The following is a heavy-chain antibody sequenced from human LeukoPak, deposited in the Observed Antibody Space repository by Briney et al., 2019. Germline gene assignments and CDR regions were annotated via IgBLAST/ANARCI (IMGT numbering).Heavy chain of an antibody. Sequence: PSETLSLTCAVYGGSFSGYYWSWIRQPPGKGLEWIGEINHSGSTNYNPSLQSRVTISVDTSKNQFSLKLSPVTAADTAVYYCARGAENWNYRYFYYMDVWGKGTTVTVFS. CDR1: GGSFSGYY. V-gene: IGHV4-34*01. CDR3: ARGAENWNYRYFYYMDV. CDR2: INHSGST. J-gene: IGHJ6*03. D-gene: IGHD1-7*01.